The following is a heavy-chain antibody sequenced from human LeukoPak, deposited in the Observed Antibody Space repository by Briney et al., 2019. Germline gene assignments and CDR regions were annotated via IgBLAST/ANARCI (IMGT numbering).Heavy chain of an antibody. CDR2: VSGSGSNT. CDR3: AKDRTVGASYWYFDL. CDR1: GFIFSSYA. Sequence: GGSLRLSCAASGFIFSSYAMSWVRQAPGKGLEWVSTVSGSGSNTYYADSVKGRFTISRDSSKNTLFLHMNTLRAEDTAIYYCAKDRTVGASYWYFDLWGRGTLVTVSS. V-gene: IGHV3-23*01. J-gene: IGHJ2*01. D-gene: IGHD1-26*01.